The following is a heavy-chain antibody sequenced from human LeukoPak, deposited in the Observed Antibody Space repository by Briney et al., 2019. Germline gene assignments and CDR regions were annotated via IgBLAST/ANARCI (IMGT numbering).Heavy chain of an antibody. CDR1: GFTFSSYA. V-gene: IGHV3-23*01. CDR3: AKAVDGRGYYFERGADF. D-gene: IGHD3-22*01. Sequence: PGESLRLSCAASGFTFSSYAMSWVRQAPGKGLEWVSSISGNGAHPYYADSVRGRFSISRDFSRNAVFLQMSSLRVEDTATYYCAKAVDGRGYYFERGADFWGQGTMVTVSS. J-gene: IGHJ4*02. CDR2: ISGNGAHP.